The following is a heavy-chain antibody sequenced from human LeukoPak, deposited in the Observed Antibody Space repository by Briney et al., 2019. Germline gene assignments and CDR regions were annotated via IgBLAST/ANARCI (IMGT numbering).Heavy chain of an antibody. J-gene: IGHJ3*02. V-gene: IGHV4-59*08. D-gene: IGHD6-19*01. CDR1: DGSISSHY. Sequence: SETLSLTCTVSDGSISSHYWSWIRQPPGKVLEWIGHFAYSGTTSYNASLKSRVTISVDTSKNQFSLTLTSVTAADTAVYYCARPHSSGWYGVYDIWGQGTMVTVSS. CDR3: ARPHSSGWYGVYDI. CDR2: FAYSGTT.